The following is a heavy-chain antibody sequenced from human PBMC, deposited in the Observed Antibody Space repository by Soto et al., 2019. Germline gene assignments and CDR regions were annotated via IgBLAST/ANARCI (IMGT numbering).Heavy chain of an antibody. J-gene: IGHJ5*02. V-gene: IGHV4-31*03. CDR1: GGSISSGAHY. D-gene: IGHD3-10*01. Sequence: PSETLSLTCTVSGGSISSGAHYWSWIRQHPGKGLEWIGYIYSFGNTFHNPSLKSRITISLDTSKNQFSLELSSVTAADTAVYYCARVMGDGSGSYWWFDAWGQGTLVTVSS. CDR3: ARVMGDGSGSYWWFDA. CDR2: IYSFGNT.